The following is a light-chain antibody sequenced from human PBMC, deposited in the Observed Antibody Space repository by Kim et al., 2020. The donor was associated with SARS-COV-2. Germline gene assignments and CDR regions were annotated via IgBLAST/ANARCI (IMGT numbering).Light chain of an antibody. J-gene: IGKJ5*01. V-gene: IGKV1-39*01. CDR3: QQSYSTPIT. CDR2: VAS. Sequence: DIQMTQSPSSLSASVGDRVTLTCRASHSFYTYLNWYQLKTGKAPKLLVYVASSLQSGVPSRFSGSGSGTDFTLTISSLQPEDFATYYCQQSYSTPITFGQGTRLEIK. CDR1: HSFYTY.